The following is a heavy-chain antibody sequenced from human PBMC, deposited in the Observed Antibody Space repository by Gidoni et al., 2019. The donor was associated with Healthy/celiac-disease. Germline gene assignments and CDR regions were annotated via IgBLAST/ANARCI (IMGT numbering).Heavy chain of an antibody. V-gene: IGHV1-69*01. Sequence: QVQMVQSGAEVKKPGSSVKVSCKASGGTFTSYAISWVRQAPGQGLEWMGGIIPIFGTANYALKFQGRVTITADESTSTAYMGLSSLRSEDTAVYYCATETYLGATHLSFDYWGQGTLVTVSS. J-gene: IGHJ4*02. D-gene: IGHD1-26*01. CDR1: GGTFTSYA. CDR3: ATETYLGATHLSFDY. CDR2: IIPIFGTA.